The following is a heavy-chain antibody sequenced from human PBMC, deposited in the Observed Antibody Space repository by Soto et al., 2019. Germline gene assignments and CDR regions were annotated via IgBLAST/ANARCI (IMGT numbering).Heavy chain of an antibody. CDR2: ISSSGHDI. CDR3: VMGVAVLSRPPYRNCDY. CDR1: GFSFSSYS. J-gene: IGHJ4*02. D-gene: IGHD3-16*01. Sequence: EVQMVESGGTLVQPGGSLRLSCSVSGFSFSSYSMNWVRQAPGKGLEWVSYISSSGHDIYYADSVEGRFTISRDNAKNSLYLQMNSLRDEDTAMYYCVMGVAVLSRPPYRNCDYWGQGTLVTVSS. V-gene: IGHV3-48*02.